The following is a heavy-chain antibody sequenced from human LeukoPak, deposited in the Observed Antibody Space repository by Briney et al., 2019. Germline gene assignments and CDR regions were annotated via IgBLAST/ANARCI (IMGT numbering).Heavy chain of an antibody. CDR1: GYTLTELS. Sequence: ASVKVSCKVSGYTLTELSMHWVRQAPGKGLEWMGGFDPEDGETIYAQIFQGRVTMTEDTSTNTAYMELTSLRSEDTAMYYCVSGFYSDFDYWGQGALVTVSS. CDR2: FDPEDGET. CDR3: VSGFYSDFDY. V-gene: IGHV1-24*01. D-gene: IGHD3-3*01. J-gene: IGHJ4*02.